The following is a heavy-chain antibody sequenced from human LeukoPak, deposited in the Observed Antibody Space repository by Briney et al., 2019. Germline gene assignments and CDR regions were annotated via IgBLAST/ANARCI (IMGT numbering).Heavy chain of an antibody. D-gene: IGHD6-13*01. V-gene: IGHV1-2*02. CDR3: ARDVVRGSSWYYHAFDI. Sequence: ASVKVSCKASGYTFTGYYMHWVRQAPGQGLEWMGWINPNSGGTNYAQKFQGRVTMTRDTSISTAYMELSRLRSDDTAVYYCARDVVRGSSWYYHAFDIWGQGTVVTVSS. CDR2: INPNSGGT. J-gene: IGHJ3*02. CDR1: GYTFTGYY.